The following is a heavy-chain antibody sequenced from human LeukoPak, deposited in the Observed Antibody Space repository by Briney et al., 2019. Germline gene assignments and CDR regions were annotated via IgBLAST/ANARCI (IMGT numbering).Heavy chain of an antibody. CDR2: IYTSGST. J-gene: IGHJ6*03. CDR3: ARDYSGSYYYYYMDV. D-gene: IGHD1-26*01. Sequence: SETLSLTCTVSGGSISSGSYYWSWIRQPAGKELEWIGRIYTSGSTNYNPSLKSRVTISVDTSKNQFSLKLSSVTAADTAVYYCARDYSGSYYYYYMDVWGKGTTVTVSS. CDR1: GGSISSGSYY. V-gene: IGHV4-61*02.